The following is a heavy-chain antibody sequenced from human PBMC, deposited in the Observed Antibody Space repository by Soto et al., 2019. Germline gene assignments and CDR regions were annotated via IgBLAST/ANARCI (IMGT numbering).Heavy chain of an antibody. CDR1: GGSISSGDYY. D-gene: IGHD3-10*01. Sequence: QVQLQESGPGLVKPSQTLSLTCTGSGGSISSGDYYWSWIRQPPGKGLEWIRYIYYSGSTYYNQSLKSRVTTSVDTSRNQFSVKRSSVTAADTAVYYCARRWSSCDENTGIIYWGPGTIVTVSS. CDR3: ARRWSSCDENTGIIY. V-gene: IGHV4-30-4*01. CDR2: IYYSGST. J-gene: IGHJ4*02.